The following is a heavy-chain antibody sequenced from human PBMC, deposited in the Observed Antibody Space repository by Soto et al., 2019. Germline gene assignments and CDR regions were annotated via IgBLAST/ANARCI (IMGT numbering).Heavy chain of an antibody. Sequence: VQLVESGGGLVQPGRSLRLSCAASGFTFSSYAMHWVRQAPGKGLEWVAVISYDGSNKYYADSVKGRFTISRDNSKNTLYLQMNSLRAEDTAVYYCARGSPGIAARQRTQSDPYFDYWGQGTLVTVSS. CDR3: ARGSPGIAARQRTQSDPYFDY. D-gene: IGHD6-6*01. CDR2: ISYDGSNK. J-gene: IGHJ4*02. V-gene: IGHV3-30-3*01. CDR1: GFTFSSYA.